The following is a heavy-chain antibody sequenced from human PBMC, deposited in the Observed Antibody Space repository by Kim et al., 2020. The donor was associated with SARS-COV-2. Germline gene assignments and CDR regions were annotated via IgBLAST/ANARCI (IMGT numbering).Heavy chain of an antibody. Sequence: GGSLRLSCAASGFTFSSYGMHWVRQAPGKGLEWVAVIWYDGSNKYYADSVKGRFTISRDNSKNTLYLQMNSLRAEDTAVYYCAITKVGATFVSRQSDAFDIWGQGTMVTVSS. CDR2: IWYDGSNK. CDR3: AITKVGATFVSRQSDAFDI. V-gene: IGHV3-33*01. CDR1: GFTFSSYG. J-gene: IGHJ3*02. D-gene: IGHD1-26*01.